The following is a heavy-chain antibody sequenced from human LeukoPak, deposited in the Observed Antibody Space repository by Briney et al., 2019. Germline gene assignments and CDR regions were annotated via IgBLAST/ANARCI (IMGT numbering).Heavy chain of an antibody. CDR3: AKDPGAFPYFFDS. D-gene: IGHD4/OR15-4a*01. J-gene: IGHJ4*02. Sequence: GGSLRLSCAASGFTFTRHAMSWVRQAPGKGLEWVSGISASGGVTYYAGSVRGRFTISRDNSNNTLYLQMNSLRAEDTAVYYCAKDPGAFPYFFDSWGQGTLVTVSS. CDR1: GFTFTRHA. V-gene: IGHV3-23*01. CDR2: ISASGGVT.